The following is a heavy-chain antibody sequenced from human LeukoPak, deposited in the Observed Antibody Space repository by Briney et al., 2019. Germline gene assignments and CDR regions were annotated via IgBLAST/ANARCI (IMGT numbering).Heavy chain of an antibody. CDR2: INPKSGGT. CDR3: ARTPVGYKVGGGPYYYGMDV. D-gene: IGHD3-16*01. J-gene: IGHJ6*02. V-gene: IGHV1-2*02. Sequence: GASVKVSCKASGYTFTSYGISWVRQAPGQGLEWMGWINPKSGGTNYAQKFQGRVTVNRDTSITTAYMEVSRLTSDDTAEYYCARTPVGYKVGGGPYYYGMDVWGQGTTVTVSS. CDR1: GYTFTSYG.